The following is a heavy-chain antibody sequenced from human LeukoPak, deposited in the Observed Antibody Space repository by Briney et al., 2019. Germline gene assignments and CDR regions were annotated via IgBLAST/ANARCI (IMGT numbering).Heavy chain of an antibody. CDR3: ATTGTDYYFDY. Sequence: GGSPRLSCAASGFTFSSYWMHWVRQAPGKGLVWVSHIKSDGSSTNYADSVKGRFTISRDNAKNTLYLQMDSLRAEDTAVYYCATTGTDYYFDYWGQGTLVTVSS. D-gene: IGHD3/OR15-3a*01. CDR2: IKSDGSST. J-gene: IGHJ4*02. V-gene: IGHV3-74*01. CDR1: GFTFSSYW.